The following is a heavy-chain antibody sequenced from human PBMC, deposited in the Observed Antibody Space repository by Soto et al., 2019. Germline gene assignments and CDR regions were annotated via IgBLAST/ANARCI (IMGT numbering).Heavy chain of an antibody. CDR2: ISTYNGNT. D-gene: IGHD6-19*01. CDR3: ARYGYSSGLYLGTGMDV. V-gene: IGHV1-18*04. Sequence: QVQLVQSGAEVKKPGASLKVSCQASGYSFSDYGIAWVRQAPGQGLAWVGWISTYNGNTNYAPKFQGRVTMTTDTSANTAYMELRSLRSDDTAMYYCARYGYSSGLYLGTGMDVWGQGTPVTVSS. J-gene: IGHJ6*02. CDR1: GYSFSDYG.